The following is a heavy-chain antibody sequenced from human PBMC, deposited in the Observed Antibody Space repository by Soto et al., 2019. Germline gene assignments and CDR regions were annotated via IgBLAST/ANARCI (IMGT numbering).Heavy chain of an antibody. CDR1: VYSSSSGSYY. D-gene: IGHD2-21*02. CDR2: IYYSGST. Sequence: PSETLDPIATVTVYSSSSGSYYWGWIRQPPGKGLEWIGSIYYSGSTYNNPSLRSRVSMSIDTSKDQFSLKLKSVTAADTALYFCARQRTSVVTQAYFDVWGPGSLVTVSS. CDR3: ARQRTSVVTQAYFDV. J-gene: IGHJ4*02. V-gene: IGHV4-39*01.